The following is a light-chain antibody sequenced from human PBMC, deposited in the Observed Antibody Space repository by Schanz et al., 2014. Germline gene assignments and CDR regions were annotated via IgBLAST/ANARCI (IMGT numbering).Light chain of an antibody. CDR3: QQYGSSPPVT. V-gene: IGKV3-20*01. CDR1: QSVKNNY. Sequence: EIVLTQSPGSLSLSPGERVTLSCRASQSVKNNYLAWYQQKPGQAPRLLIYDASSRATGIPDRFSGSGSGTDFTLSISRLEPEDFAVYYCQQYGSSPPVTFGPGTKVDIK. J-gene: IGKJ3*01. CDR2: DAS.